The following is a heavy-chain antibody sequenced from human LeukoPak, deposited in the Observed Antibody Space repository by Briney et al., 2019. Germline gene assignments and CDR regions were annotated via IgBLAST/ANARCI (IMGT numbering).Heavy chain of an antibody. J-gene: IGHJ2*01. Sequence: GGSLRLSCAASGFTFSSYSINWVRQAPGKGLEWVSSISSSSSYIYYADSVKGRFTISRDNAKNSLYLQMNSLRAEDTAVYYCARIPSAWYFDLWGRGTLVTVSS. CDR1: GFTFSSYS. CDR3: ARIPSAWYFDL. D-gene: IGHD2-21*01. V-gene: IGHV3-21*01. CDR2: ISSSSSYI.